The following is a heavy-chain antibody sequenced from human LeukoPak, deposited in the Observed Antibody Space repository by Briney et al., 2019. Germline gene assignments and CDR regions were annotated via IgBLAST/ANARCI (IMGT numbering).Heavy chain of an antibody. V-gene: IGHV4-59*01. CDR3: ATRNLGNDY. CDR2: IYYIET. Sequence: GSLRLSCAASGFTFSSYAMSWVRQAPGKGLEWIGYIYYIETSYNPSLKSRVTISADTSKNQFSLKLYSVTAADTAVYYCATRNLGNDYWGQGTLVTVSS. J-gene: IGHJ4*02. CDR1: GFTFSSYA. D-gene: IGHD7-27*01.